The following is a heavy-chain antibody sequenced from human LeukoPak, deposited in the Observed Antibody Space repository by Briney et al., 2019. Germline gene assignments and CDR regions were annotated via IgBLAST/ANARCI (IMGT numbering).Heavy chain of an antibody. Sequence: SETLSLTCAVYSGSFSGYYWSWMRQAPGKGLEWIGEINDSGRTNYNPSLKSRVTMSVDTSKNQFSLNLRSVTAADTAVYYCARGQRLFGYYYYYMDVWGKGSTVTVSS. CDR3: ARGQRLFGYYYYYMDV. CDR1: SGSFSGYY. J-gene: IGHJ6*03. CDR2: INDSGRT. V-gene: IGHV4-34*01. D-gene: IGHD5-12*01.